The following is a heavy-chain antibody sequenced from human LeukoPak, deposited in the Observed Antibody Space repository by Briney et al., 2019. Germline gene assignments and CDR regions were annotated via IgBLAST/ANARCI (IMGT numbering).Heavy chain of an antibody. J-gene: IGHJ4*02. CDR2: ISGSGGST. V-gene: IGHV3-23*01. Sequence: PGGSLRLSCAASGFTFSSYGMSWVRQAPGKGLEWVSAISGSGGSTYYADSVKGRFTISRDNSKNTLYLQMNSLRAEDTAVYYCAKAVLLWFGELGYFDYWGQGTLVTVSS. D-gene: IGHD3-10*01. CDR1: GFTFSSYG. CDR3: AKAVLLWFGELGYFDY.